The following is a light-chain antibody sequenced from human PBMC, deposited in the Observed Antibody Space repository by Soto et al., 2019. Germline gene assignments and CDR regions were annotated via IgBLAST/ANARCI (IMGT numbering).Light chain of an antibody. Sequence: QSALTQPASVCGSPGQSVTISCTGSSSDVGTYDLVSWYQQHPGKAPKILIYEGTKRPSGVSNRFSGSKSGNTASLTISGLQAEDEADYFCCSYAGFSTLVFGGGTKLTVL. CDR2: EGT. V-gene: IGLV2-23*01. CDR1: SSDVGTYDL. J-gene: IGLJ3*02. CDR3: CSYAGFSTLV.